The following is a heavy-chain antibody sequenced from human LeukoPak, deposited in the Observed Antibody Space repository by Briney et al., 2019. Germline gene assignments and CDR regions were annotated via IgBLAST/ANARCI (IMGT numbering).Heavy chain of an antibody. D-gene: IGHD2-15*01. CDR3: ARDIRSHCSGGSCYRDAFDI. Sequence: ASVKVSCKASGYTFTSYGISWARQAPGQGLEWMGWISAYNGNTNYAQKLQGRVTMTTDTSTSTAYMELRSPRSDDTAVYYCARDIRSHCSGGSCYRDAFDIWGQGTMVTVSS. CDR1: GYTFTSYG. V-gene: IGHV1-18*01. J-gene: IGHJ3*02. CDR2: ISAYNGNT.